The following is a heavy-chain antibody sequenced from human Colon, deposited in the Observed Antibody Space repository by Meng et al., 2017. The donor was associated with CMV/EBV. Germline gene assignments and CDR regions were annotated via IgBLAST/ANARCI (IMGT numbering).Heavy chain of an antibody. Sequence: GGSLRLSCAASGFSVTSNYMTWVRQAPGKGLEWVSFIRNDGSTTYTASVQGRFTISRDNSKNSLYLQMDSLRAEDTAIYYCVRHLEAGRNGYSEPFWGQGTLVTVSS. CDR1: GFSVTSNY. J-gene: IGHJ1*01. CDR3: VRHLEAGRNGYSEPF. D-gene: IGHD5-18*01. V-gene: IGHV3-66*04. CDR2: IRNDGST.